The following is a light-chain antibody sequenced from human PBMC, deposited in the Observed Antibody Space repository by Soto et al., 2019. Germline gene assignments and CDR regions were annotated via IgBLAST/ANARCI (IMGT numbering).Light chain of an antibody. Sequence: DTQMTQSPSTLSASVGDRVTITCRASQRIGSWLAWYQQRPGKAPNLLIYKASTLASGVPSRFSGSGSGTEFTLTISSLQPDAFATYYCQQYDSYLFAFGPGTKVDIK. J-gene: IGKJ3*01. CDR2: KAS. CDR1: QRIGSW. CDR3: QQYDSYLFA. V-gene: IGKV1-5*03.